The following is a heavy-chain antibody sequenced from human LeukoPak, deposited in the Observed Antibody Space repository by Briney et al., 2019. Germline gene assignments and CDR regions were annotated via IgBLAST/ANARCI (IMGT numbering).Heavy chain of an antibody. CDR3: AKTGNYNWNGFDY. Sequence: GGSLRLSCAASGFTFSDYYMTWVRQAPGKGLEWVSSISTTSDYTTYADSVKGRFTISRDNAKNSLSLQMNSLTAEDAAVYYCAKTGNYNWNGFDYWGQGTLVTVSS. CDR1: GFTFSDYY. D-gene: IGHD1-20*01. J-gene: IGHJ4*02. V-gene: IGHV3-11*06. CDR2: ISTTSDYT.